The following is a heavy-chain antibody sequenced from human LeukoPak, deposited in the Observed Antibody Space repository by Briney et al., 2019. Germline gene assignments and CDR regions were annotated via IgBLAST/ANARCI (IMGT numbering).Heavy chain of an antibody. CDR1: GSTFSSHA. CDR2: LSGSGYNT. Sequence: GGSLRLSCAASGSTFSSHALSWVRQAPGKGLEWVSSLSGSGYNTYYADSVKGRFTISRDNSKNTVYLQMNSLRAEDTAVYYCAKDPYGTRYFDYWGQGTLVTVSS. V-gene: IGHV3-23*01. CDR3: AKDPYGTRYFDY. J-gene: IGHJ4*02. D-gene: IGHD2-2*01.